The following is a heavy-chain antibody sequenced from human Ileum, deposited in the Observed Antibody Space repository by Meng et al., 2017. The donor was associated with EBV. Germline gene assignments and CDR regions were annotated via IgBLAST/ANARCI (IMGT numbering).Heavy chain of an antibody. J-gene: IGHJ4*02. CDR3: ATRVAAVKYYFDY. CDR1: GGSIRNENDY. V-gene: IGHV4-39*07. D-gene: IGHD6-19*01. Sequence: PPEQSSPGLVKPSETPSLTCTGSGGSIRNENDYWCLIRPPPGKGLEWIGSMYYSGSTYYNPSLKSRVTMSLDTSKNQFSLQLTSVTAADTALYYCATRVAAVKYYFDYWGQGTLVTVSS. CDR2: MYYSGST.